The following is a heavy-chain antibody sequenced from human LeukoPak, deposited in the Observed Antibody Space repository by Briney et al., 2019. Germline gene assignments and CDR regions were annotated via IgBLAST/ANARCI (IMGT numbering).Heavy chain of an antibody. D-gene: IGHD3-3*01. Sequence: PSETLSLTCAVYGGSLNGHYWSWIRQSPGKGLEWIGEGSDIGGTKFNPPLKSRVSISADTSKNQFSLKLTSMTAADTAVYYCAKNGQSGFSFDPWGQGTLVTVSS. CDR2: GSDIGGT. J-gene: IGHJ5*02. CDR3: AKNGQSGFSFDP. CDR1: GGSLNGHY. V-gene: IGHV4-34*01.